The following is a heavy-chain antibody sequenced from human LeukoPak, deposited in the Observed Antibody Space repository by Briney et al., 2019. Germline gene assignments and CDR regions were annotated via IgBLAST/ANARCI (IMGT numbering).Heavy chain of an antibody. CDR1: GYTFTSYD. D-gene: IGHD3-3*01. CDR2: MNPNSGNT. Sequence: ASVKVSCKASGYTFTSYDINWVRQATGQGLEWMGWMNPNSGNTGYAQKFQGRVTITRNTSISTAYMELSSPRSEDTAVYYCAAVGYDFWSGYSSYYFDYWGQGTLVTVSS. J-gene: IGHJ4*02. CDR3: AAVGYDFWSGYSSYYFDY. V-gene: IGHV1-8*03.